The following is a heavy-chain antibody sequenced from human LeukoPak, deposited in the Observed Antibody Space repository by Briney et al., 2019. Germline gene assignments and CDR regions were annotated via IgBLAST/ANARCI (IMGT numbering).Heavy chain of an antibody. D-gene: IGHD1-26*01. Sequence: SETLSLTCAVSGYSVSSGYYWGWIRQPPGKGLEWIGSIYHSGSTYYDPSLKSRVTISVDTSKNQFSLKLSSVTAADTAVYYCASFVGAATTSHIDCWGQGTLVTVSS. V-gene: IGHV4-38-2*01. J-gene: IGHJ4*02. CDR2: IYHSGST. CDR3: ASFVGAATTSHIDC. CDR1: GYSVSSGYY.